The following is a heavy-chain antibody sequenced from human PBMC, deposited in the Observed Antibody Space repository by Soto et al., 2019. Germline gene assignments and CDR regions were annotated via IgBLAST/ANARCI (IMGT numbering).Heavy chain of an antibody. D-gene: IGHD1-26*01. V-gene: IGHV1-2*04. CDR3: ARDQGEGELRFDP. Sequence: QVQLVQSGAEVKKPGASVKVSCKASGYTFTGYYMHWVRQAPGQGLEWMGWINPNSGGTNYARKFQGWVTMTRHTSIRTAYMALSRLRSDDTAVYYCARDQGEGELRFDPWGQGTLVTVSS. CDR2: INPNSGGT. CDR1: GYTFTGYY. J-gene: IGHJ5*02.